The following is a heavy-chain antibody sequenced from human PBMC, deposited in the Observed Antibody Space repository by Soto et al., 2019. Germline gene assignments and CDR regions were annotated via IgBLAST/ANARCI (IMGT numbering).Heavy chain of an antibody. Sequence: QVQLVESGGGVVQPGRSLRLSCAASGFTFSNYGMHWVRQATGKGLEWVAVISYDGSNKYYADSVKGRFSISRDNSKNTLYLQMNSLRAEDTAVYYCAKGDWFDPWGQGSLFTVSS. CDR1: GFTFSNYG. J-gene: IGHJ5*02. CDR2: ISYDGSNK. V-gene: IGHV3-30*18. CDR3: AKGDWFDP.